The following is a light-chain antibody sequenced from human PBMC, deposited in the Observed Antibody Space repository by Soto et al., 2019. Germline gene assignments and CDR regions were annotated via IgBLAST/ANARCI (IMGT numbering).Light chain of an antibody. Sequence: QSVLTQPPSVSGSPGQSVTISCTGTSSDVDSYNRVSWYQQPPGTAPKLMIYEVSNRPSGVPDRFSGSKSGNTASLTISGLQAEDAADYYCCSYTISSTYVFGTGTKLTVL. J-gene: IGLJ1*01. CDR2: EVS. CDR1: SSDVDSYNR. V-gene: IGLV2-18*02. CDR3: CSYTISSTYV.